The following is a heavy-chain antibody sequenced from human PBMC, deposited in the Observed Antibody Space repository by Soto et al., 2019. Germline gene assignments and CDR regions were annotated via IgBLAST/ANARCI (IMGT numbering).Heavy chain of an antibody. Sequence: PSETLSLTCTVSGGSISSGDYYWSWIRQPPGKGLEWIGYIYYSGSTYYNPSLKSRVTISVDTSKNQFSLKLSSVTAADTAVYYCARRSGSYISPFDYWGQGTLVTVSS. D-gene: IGHD1-26*01. V-gene: IGHV4-30-4*01. CDR1: GGSISSGDYY. CDR3: ARRSGSYISPFDY. CDR2: IYYSGST. J-gene: IGHJ4*02.